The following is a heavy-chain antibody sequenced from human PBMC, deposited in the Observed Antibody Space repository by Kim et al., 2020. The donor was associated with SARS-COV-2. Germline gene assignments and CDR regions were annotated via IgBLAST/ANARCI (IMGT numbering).Heavy chain of an antibody. CDR1: GFTFDDYA. J-gene: IGHJ6*02. CDR3: ARDIVVVVAANYYYYGMDV. D-gene: IGHD2-15*01. Sequence: GGSLRLSCAASGFTFDDYAMHWVRQAPGKGLEWVSGISWNSGSIGYADSVKGRFTISRDNAKNSLYLQMNSLRAEDTALYYCARDIVVVVAANYYYYGMDVWGQGTTVTVSS. V-gene: IGHV3-9*01. CDR2: ISWNSGSI.